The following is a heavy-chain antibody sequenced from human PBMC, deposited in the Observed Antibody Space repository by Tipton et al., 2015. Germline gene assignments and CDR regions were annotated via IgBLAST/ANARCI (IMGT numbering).Heavy chain of an antibody. J-gene: IGHJ3*02. D-gene: IGHD3-16*01. V-gene: IGHV4-4*02. CDR2: IYYSGST. CDR1: GGSISSNDW. CDR3: ARDLDLGEWRGDAFDI. Sequence: TLSLTCAVSGGSISSNDWWSWVRQSPGKGLEWIGEIYYSGSTYYNPSLKSRVTISVDTSKNQFSLNLTSVTAADTAVYYCARDLDLGEWRGDAFDIWGQGTMVTVSS.